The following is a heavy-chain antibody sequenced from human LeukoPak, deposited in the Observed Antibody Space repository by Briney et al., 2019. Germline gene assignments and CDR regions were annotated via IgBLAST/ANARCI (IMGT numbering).Heavy chain of an antibody. J-gene: IGHJ4*02. CDR3: ARVAAAGWLFDY. Sequence: GASVKVSCKASGGTFSSYAISWVRQAPGQGLEWMGGIIPIFGTANYAQKFQGRVTITRDTSASTAYMELSSLRSEDTAVYYCARVAAAGWLFDYWGQGTLVTVSS. D-gene: IGHD6-13*01. V-gene: IGHV1-69*05. CDR1: GGTFSSYA. CDR2: IIPIFGTA.